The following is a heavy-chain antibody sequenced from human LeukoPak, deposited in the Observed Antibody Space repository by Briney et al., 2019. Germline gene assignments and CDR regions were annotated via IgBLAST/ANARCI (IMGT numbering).Heavy chain of an antibody. CDR1: GFTFSSYG. V-gene: IGHV3-33*01. Sequence: GGSLRLSCAASGFTFSSYGMHWVRQAPGKGLEWVAVIWYDGSNKYYADSVKGRFTISRDNSKNTLYLQMNSLRAEDTAVYYCARAGVDTAMVPGYWGQGTLVTVSS. J-gene: IGHJ4*02. CDR2: IWYDGSNK. D-gene: IGHD5-18*01. CDR3: ARAGVDTAMVPGY.